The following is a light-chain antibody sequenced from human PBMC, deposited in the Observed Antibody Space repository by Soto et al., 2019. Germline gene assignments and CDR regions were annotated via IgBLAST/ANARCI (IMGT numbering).Light chain of an antibody. CDR1: SSNIGGYT. J-gene: IGLJ1*01. CDR3: AAWDDSLNGLYV. Sequence: QSVLTQPPSASGTPGQRVTVSCSGSSSNIGGYTVNWYQQLPGTAPKLLIFSNDRRPSGVPDRFSGSKSGTSASLAISGLQSEDEAEYYCAAWDDSLNGLYVVGTGTKVTVL. CDR2: SND. V-gene: IGLV1-44*01.